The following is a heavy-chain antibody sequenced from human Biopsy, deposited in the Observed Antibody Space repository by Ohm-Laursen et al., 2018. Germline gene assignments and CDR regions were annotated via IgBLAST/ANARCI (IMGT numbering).Heavy chain of an antibody. D-gene: IGHD3-9*01. CDR1: GYTFSGYY. J-gene: IGHJ6*02. V-gene: IGHV1-2*02. Sequence: ASVKVSCKASGYTFSGYYMHWVRQAPGQGLEWMGWINPDSGVTNYAQKFQGRVTLTRDTSTGTVYLELNSLISEDTALYYCARDETGSSVFGPYYYGMDVWGQGTTVTVSS. CDR2: INPDSGVT. CDR3: ARDETGSSVFGPYYYGMDV.